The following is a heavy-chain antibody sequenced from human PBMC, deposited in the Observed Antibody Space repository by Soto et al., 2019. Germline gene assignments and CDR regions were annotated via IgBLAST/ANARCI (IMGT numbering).Heavy chain of an antibody. CDR1: GGSISSGDYY. V-gene: IGHV4-30-4*01. CDR2: IYYTGRA. CDR3: AREGFGVADGVYFDY. Sequence: QVQLQESGPGLVKPSQTLSLTCTVSGGSISSGDYYWSWIRQRPGKGMEWIGCIYYTGRAYYTPSLKSRVTISVDTSKNQFSLKLSSVTAADTAVYYCAREGFGVADGVYFDYWGQGTLVTVSS. D-gene: IGHD3-3*01. J-gene: IGHJ4*02.